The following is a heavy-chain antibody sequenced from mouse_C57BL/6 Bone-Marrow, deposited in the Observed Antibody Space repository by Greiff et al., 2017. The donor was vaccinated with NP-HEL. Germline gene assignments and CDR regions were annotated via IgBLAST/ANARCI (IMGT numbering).Heavy chain of an antibody. CDR2: IYPGDGDT. D-gene: IGHD1-1*01. CDR3: ARCKDYYGPAWFAY. CDR1: GYAFSSSW. J-gene: IGHJ3*01. Sequence: QVQLQQSGPELVKPGASVKISCKASGYAFSSSWMNWVKQRPGKGLEWIGRIYPGDGDTNYNGKFKGKATLTADKSSSTAYMQLSSLTSEDSAVYFCARCKDYYGPAWFAYWGQGTLVTVSA. V-gene: IGHV1-82*01.